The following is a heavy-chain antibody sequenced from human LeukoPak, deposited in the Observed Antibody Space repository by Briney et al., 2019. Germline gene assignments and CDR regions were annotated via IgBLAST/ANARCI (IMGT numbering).Heavy chain of an antibody. CDR1: GFTLSSNY. V-gene: IGHV3-66*01. Sequence: PGGSLRLSCAASGFTLSSNYMSWVRQAPGKGLEWVSVIYSGGSTYYADSVKGRFTISRDNSKNTLYLQMNSLRAEDTAVYYCAQDFYGSGNYDYWGQGTLVTVSS. CDR3: AQDFYGSGNYDY. D-gene: IGHD3-10*01. CDR2: IYSGGST. J-gene: IGHJ4*02.